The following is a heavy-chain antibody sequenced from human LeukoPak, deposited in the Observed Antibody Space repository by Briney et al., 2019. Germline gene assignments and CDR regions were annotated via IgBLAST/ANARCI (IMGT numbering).Heavy chain of an antibody. J-gene: IGHJ4*02. Sequence: GGSLRLSCVAAGFSFSSYSMNWVRQAPGKGLEWVSYISSGSSTIYYGDSAKGRFTISRDNAKNSLYLQMNSLRAEDTAVYYCARDVRDPEIDYWGQGTLVTVSS. V-gene: IGHV3-48*04. CDR2: ISSGSSTI. CDR1: GFSFSSYS. CDR3: ARDVRDPEIDY. D-gene: IGHD2-8*01.